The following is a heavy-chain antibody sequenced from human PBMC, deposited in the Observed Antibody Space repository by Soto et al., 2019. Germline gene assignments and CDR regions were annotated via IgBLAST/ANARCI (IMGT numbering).Heavy chain of an antibody. J-gene: IGHJ4*02. CDR3: ARMHSSGWYLDY. Sequence: PGGSLRLSCAASGFTFSSYAMHWVRQAPGKGLEWVAVISYDGSNKYYADSVKGRFTISRDNSKNTPYLQMNSLRAEDTAVYYCARMHSSGWYLDYWGQGTLVTVSS. CDR1: GFTFSSYA. V-gene: IGHV3-30-3*01. CDR2: ISYDGSNK. D-gene: IGHD6-19*01.